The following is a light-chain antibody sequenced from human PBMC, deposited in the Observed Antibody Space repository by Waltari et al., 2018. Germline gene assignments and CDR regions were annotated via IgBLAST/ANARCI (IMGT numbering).Light chain of an antibody. CDR2: KAS. CDR1: QSIDTW. CDR3: QQYNYYPVT. Sequence: DIQVTPSPSTRSASVGDRVTIACRASQSIDTWLAWYQQKPGQAPKLLIYKASHLESGVPLRFSGSGSGTEFTLTINSLQPDDFATYYCQQYNYYPVTYGQGTKLEI. V-gene: IGKV1-5*03. J-gene: IGKJ2*01.